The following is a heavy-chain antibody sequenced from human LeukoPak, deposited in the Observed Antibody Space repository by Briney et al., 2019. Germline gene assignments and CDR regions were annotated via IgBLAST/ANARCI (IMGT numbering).Heavy chain of an antibody. Sequence: GGSLRLSCAASGFTFSSYWMHWARQAPGKGLVWVSRINSDGSSTSYADSVKGRFTISRDNAKNTLYLQMNSLRAEDTAVYYCARDPALTYYYGSGSYYTPALVDYWGQGTLVTVSS. CDR1: GFTFSSYW. V-gene: IGHV3-74*01. J-gene: IGHJ4*02. D-gene: IGHD3-10*01. CDR2: INSDGSST. CDR3: ARDPALTYYYGSGSYYTPALVDY.